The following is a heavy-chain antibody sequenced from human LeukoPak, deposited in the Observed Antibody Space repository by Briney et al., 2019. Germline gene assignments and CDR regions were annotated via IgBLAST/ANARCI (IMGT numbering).Heavy chain of an antibody. D-gene: IGHD4-23*01. J-gene: IGHJ3*02. Sequence: GGSLRLSCAASGFTVSSNDMSWVRQAPGKGLEWVSITYSGVTTYYADSVKGRFAISRDSSKNTLFLHMNSLRAEDTALYYCAKSPTVDAAFDIWGQGTMVTVSS. CDR2: TYSGVTT. CDR3: AKSPTVDAAFDI. CDR1: GFTVSSND. V-gene: IGHV3-53*01.